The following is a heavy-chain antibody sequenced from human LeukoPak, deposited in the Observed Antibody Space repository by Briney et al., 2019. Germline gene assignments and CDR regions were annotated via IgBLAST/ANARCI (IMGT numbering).Heavy chain of an antibody. Sequence: SETLSLTCTVSGDSISSYYWGWIRQPPGKGLEWIGYTYYCGSTNYNPSLKSRVTISVDTSKNQFSLKLSSVTAADTAVYYCARSSMVRDPFNYWGQGTLVTVSS. CDR3: ARSSMVRDPFNY. D-gene: IGHD3-10*01. V-gene: IGHV4-59*01. CDR1: GDSISSYY. J-gene: IGHJ4*02. CDR2: TYYCGST.